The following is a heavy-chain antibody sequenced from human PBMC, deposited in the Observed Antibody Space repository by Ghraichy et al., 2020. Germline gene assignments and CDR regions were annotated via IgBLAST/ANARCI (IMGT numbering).Heavy chain of an antibody. Sequence: SQTLSLTCSVSGGSIGNYHWSWIRQPPGKGLEWIGYMYYSGTTYFHPSLKSRVTISVDTSKNQFSLKLSSVTTADTAVYYCARDPNYYDSSDYYYAGWFDPWGLGTLVTVSS. CDR1: GGSIGNYH. CDR3: ARDPNYYDSSDYYYAGWFDP. V-gene: IGHV4-59*01. J-gene: IGHJ5*02. D-gene: IGHD3-22*01. CDR2: MYYSGTT.